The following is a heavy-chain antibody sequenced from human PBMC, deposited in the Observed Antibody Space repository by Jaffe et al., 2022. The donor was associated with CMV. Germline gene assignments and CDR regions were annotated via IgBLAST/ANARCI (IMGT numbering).Heavy chain of an antibody. CDR1: GFTFSSYG. J-gene: IGHJ4*02. Sequence: QVQLVESGGGVVQPGRSLRLSCAASGFTFSSYGMHWVRQAPGKGLEWVAVIWNDGSKKYYAESLKGRFTISRDFSKNTVYLEMNSLRADDTAVYFCARDVWDTEEVTYFDSWGQGTLVTVSS. CDR3: ARDVWDTEEVTYFDS. CDR2: IWNDGSKK. V-gene: IGHV3-33*08. D-gene: IGHD5-18*01.